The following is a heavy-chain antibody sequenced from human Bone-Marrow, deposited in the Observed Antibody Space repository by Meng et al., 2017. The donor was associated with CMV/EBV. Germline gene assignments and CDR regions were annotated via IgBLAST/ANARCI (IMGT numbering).Heavy chain of an antibody. Sequence: CKASGYTFNKFGISWVRQAPGQGPEWMGGISPYNGQTNYAQKFQGRVTMTTDTYTNTAYVELRSPRSDDTAMYYCARDPGSARGFDPWGQGTLVTVSS. J-gene: IGHJ5*02. V-gene: IGHV1-18*01. CDR3: ARDPGSARGFDP. CDR2: ISPYNGQT. D-gene: IGHD6-25*01. CDR1: GYTFNKFG.